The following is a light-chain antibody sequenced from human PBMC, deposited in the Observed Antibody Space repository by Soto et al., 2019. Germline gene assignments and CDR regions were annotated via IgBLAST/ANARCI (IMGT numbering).Light chain of an antibody. Sequence: QSALTQPASVSGSPGQSITISCTGTSSDLGGYNYVCWYQQHPGKAPKLIIYDVNNRPSGISDRFSGSQSGNTASLTISGLQAEDEGTYYCTSYATGSTLFGGGTQLTVL. CDR1: SSDLGGYNY. CDR3: TSYATGSTL. CDR2: DVN. J-gene: IGLJ3*02. V-gene: IGLV2-14*03.